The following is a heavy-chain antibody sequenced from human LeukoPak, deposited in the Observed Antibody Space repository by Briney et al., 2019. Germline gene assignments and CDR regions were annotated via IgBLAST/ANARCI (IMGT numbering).Heavy chain of an antibody. Sequence: SETLSLTCTVSGGSISSSYCSWIRQPPGKGLEWIGYIYHSESTNYNPSLKSRVTISVDTSKNQFSLKLSSVTAADTAVYYCARQAGGTSGPFDYWGQGTIVTVSS. CDR2: IYHSEST. J-gene: IGHJ4*02. CDR3: ARQAGGTSGPFDY. D-gene: IGHD4-23*01. V-gene: IGHV4-59*08. CDR1: GGSISSSY.